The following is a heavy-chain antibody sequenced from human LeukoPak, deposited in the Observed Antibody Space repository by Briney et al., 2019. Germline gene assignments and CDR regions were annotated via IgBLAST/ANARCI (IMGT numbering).Heavy chain of an antibody. D-gene: IGHD6-13*01. J-gene: IGHJ6*03. CDR3: ARHLYSSRWYVYYYYMDV. Sequence: SETLSLTCTVSGGSISSNSYYWGWIRQPPGKGLEWIGSIYYSGSTYYNPSLKSRVTISVDSSKNQFSLKLSSVTVADTAVYYCARHLYSSRWYVYYYYMDVWGKGTTVTISS. V-gene: IGHV4-39*01. CDR2: IYYSGST. CDR1: GGSISSNSYY.